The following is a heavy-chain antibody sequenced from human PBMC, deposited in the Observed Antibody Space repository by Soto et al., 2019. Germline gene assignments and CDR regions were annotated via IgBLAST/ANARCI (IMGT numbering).Heavy chain of an antibody. J-gene: IGHJ4*02. CDR1: GGSVTNSSYY. Sequence: LSLTCTVSGGSVTNSSYYWGWIRQSPGKGLEWIGSVYYRGRSYSKSSVKSRVTISVDTSKNRFSLSLNSVTASDTAVYFCVSQRTTVPTQAYFDYWGPGALVTVSS. V-gene: IGHV4-39*01. CDR3: VSQRTTVPTQAYFDY. D-gene: IGHD4-17*01. CDR2: VYYRGRS.